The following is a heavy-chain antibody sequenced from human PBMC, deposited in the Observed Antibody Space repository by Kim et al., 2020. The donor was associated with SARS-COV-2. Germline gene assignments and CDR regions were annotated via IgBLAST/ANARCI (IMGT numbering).Heavy chain of an antibody. CDR2: INHSGST. Sequence: SETLSLTCAVYGGSFSGYYWSWIRQPPGKGLEWIGEINHSGSTNYNPSLKSRITISVDTSKNQFSLNLSSVTAADTAVYYCASEGRQWLGRPIFYFFDY. CDR3: ASEGRQWLGRPIFYFFDY. J-gene: IGHJ4*01. V-gene: IGHV4-34*01. CDR1: GGSFSGYY. D-gene: IGHD6-19*01.